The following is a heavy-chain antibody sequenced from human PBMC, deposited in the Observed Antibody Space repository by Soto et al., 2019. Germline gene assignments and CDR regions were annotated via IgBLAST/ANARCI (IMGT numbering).Heavy chain of an antibody. J-gene: IGHJ5*02. Sequence: GGSLRLSCAASGFIFSGYAMHWVRQAPGKGLEWVAVISYDGNNKYYADSVKGRFTISRDNSKNTLYLQMNSLRAEDTAVYYCARDGSSTANWIDPWGQGTLVTVSS. CDR3: ARDGSSTANWIDP. V-gene: IGHV3-30*03. D-gene: IGHD2-2*01. CDR1: GFIFSGYA. CDR2: ISYDGNNK.